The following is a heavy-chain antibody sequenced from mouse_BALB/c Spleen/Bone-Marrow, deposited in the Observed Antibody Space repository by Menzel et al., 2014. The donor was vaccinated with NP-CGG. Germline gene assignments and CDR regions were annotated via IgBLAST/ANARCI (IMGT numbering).Heavy chain of an antibody. CDR1: GFTFSDYY. D-gene: IGHD3-3*01. J-gene: IGHJ4*01. CDR3: AGTWEAMDY. CDR2: ISDGGTYT. V-gene: IGHV5-4*02. Sequence: EVKLVESGGGLVKPGGSLKLSCAASGFTFSDYYMYWVRQTPEKRLEWVATISDGGTYTYYPDSVRGRFTISRDNAKNNLYLQMSSLKSEDTAMYYCAGTWEAMDYWGQVTSVTVSS.